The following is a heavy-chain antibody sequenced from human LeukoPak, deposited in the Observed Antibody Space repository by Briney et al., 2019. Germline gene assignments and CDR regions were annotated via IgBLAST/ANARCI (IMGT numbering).Heavy chain of an antibody. V-gene: IGHV3-30*02. D-gene: IGHD3-16*02. J-gene: IGHJ5*02. CDR2: ISYDGSNK. CDR1: GFTFSGYW. CDR3: AKQVMITFGGVIAPKNWFDP. Sequence: PGGSLRLSCAASGFTFSGYWMTWVRQAPGKGLEWVTFISYDGSNKYHADSVKGRFTISRDNSKNTLYLQMNSLRAEDTAVYYCAKQVMITFGGVIAPKNWFDPWGQGTLVTVSS.